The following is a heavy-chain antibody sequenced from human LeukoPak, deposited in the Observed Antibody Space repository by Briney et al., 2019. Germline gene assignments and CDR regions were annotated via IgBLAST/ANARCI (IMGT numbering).Heavy chain of an antibody. CDR2: IYYSGST. CDR3: ARGTTGRRANFDY. Sequence: SETLSLTCTVSGGSISSYYWSWIRQPPGKGLERIGHIYYSGSTNYNPSLESRVIISVDTSKNQFSLNLSSVTAADTAVYYCARGTTGRRANFDYWGQGTLVTVSS. J-gene: IGHJ4*02. V-gene: IGHV4-59*01. D-gene: IGHD1-14*01. CDR1: GGSISSYY.